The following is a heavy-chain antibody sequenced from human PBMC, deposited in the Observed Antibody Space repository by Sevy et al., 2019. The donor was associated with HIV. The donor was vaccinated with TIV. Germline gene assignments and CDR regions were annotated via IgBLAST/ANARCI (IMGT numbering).Heavy chain of an antibody. CDR3: AREDIRVAGIGYYFHS. D-gene: IGHD6-19*01. CDR2: ISSSSSTI. Sequence: GGSLRLSCAASGFTFSSYSMNWVRQAPGKGLEWVSYISSSSSTIYYADSVKGRFTISRDNAKNSLYLQMNSLRAEDTAVYYCAREDIRVAGIGYYFHSWGQGTLVTVSS. CDR1: GFTFSSYS. V-gene: IGHV3-48*01. J-gene: IGHJ4*02.